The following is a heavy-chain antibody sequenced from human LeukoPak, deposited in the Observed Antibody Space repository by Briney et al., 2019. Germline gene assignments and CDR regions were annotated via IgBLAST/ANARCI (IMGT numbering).Heavy chain of an antibody. CDR2: FSNDGSTT. J-gene: IGHJ4*02. D-gene: IGHD2-2*01. Sequence: PGGSLRLFCVASGFTFSSYWMHWVRQVPGKGLVWVSRFSNDGSTTDYADSVKGRFTISRDNAKNTLYLQMNSLRAEDAAVYYCARGSKRSFTYWGQGTLVTVSS. CDR1: GFTFSSYW. CDR3: ARGSKRSFTY. V-gene: IGHV3-74*01.